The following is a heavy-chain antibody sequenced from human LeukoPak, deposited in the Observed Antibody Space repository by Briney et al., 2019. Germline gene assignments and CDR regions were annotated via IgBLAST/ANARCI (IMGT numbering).Heavy chain of an antibody. CDR1: GFTFSSYA. CDR2: ISYDGSNK. Sequence: PGGSLRLSCAASGFTFSSYAMHWVRQAPGKGLEWVAVISYDGSNKYYADSVKGRFTISRDNSKNTLYLQMNSLRAEDTAVYYCARGGYCSSTSCYMEYYFDYWGQGTLVTVSS. J-gene: IGHJ4*02. CDR3: ARGGYCSSTSCYMEYYFDY. V-gene: IGHV3-30-3*01. D-gene: IGHD2-2*02.